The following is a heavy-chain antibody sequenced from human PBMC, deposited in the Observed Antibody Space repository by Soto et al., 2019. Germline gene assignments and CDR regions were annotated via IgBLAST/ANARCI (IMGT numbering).Heavy chain of an antibody. J-gene: IGHJ5*02. V-gene: IGHV1-2*02. D-gene: IGHD4-4*01. CDR2: INPKSDDT. CDR3: ARKHSLDYIRWGLDP. Sequence: SVKVSCKASGYPFSDNQIHWLRRAPGQGLEWMGRINPKSDDTNYAQKFQGRVTMTRDTSIDTAYLELTGLTSDDTATYYCARKHSLDYIRWGLDPWGQGTLVTVSS. CDR1: GYPFSDNQ.